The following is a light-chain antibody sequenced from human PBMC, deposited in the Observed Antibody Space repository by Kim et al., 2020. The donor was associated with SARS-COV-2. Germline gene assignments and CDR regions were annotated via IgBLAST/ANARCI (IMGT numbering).Light chain of an antibody. Sequence: DVQMTQSPSTLSAFVGDRVTITCRASQSISDWLAWYQQKPGKAPKPLIYKASSLESGVPSRFSGSGSGTEFTLTISSLQPDDFATYYCQQSNSSPLTFGGGTKVEIK. CDR1: QSISDW. V-gene: IGKV1-5*03. J-gene: IGKJ4*01. CDR3: QQSNSSPLT. CDR2: KAS.